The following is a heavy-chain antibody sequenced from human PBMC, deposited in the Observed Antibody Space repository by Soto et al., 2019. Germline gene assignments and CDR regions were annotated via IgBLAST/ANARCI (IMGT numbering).Heavy chain of an antibody. Sequence: LSLTCTVSGGSISSYYWSWIRQPPGKGLEWIGYIYYSGSTNYNPSLKSRVTISVDTSKNQFSLKLSSVTAADTAVYYCARAPLLWFGELSLPGYFDYWGQGTLVTVSS. V-gene: IGHV4-59*01. CDR2: IYYSGST. D-gene: IGHD3-10*01. J-gene: IGHJ4*02. CDR3: ARAPLLWFGELSLPGYFDY. CDR1: GGSISSYY.